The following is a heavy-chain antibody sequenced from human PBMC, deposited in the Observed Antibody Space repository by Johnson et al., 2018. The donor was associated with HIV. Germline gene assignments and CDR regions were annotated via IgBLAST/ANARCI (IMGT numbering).Heavy chain of an antibody. CDR3: AKDGHSYGRGPDAFDI. CDR1: GFTFSSYA. Sequence: VQLVESGGGLVQPGGSLRLSCAASGFTFSSYAMSWVRQAPGKGLEWVSAISGSGGSTYSAASVKGRFPISRDNSKNTLYLQMNSLRAEDTAVYYCAKDGHSYGRGPDAFDIWGQGTMVTVSS. D-gene: IGHD5-18*01. V-gene: IGHV3-23*04. CDR2: ISGSGGST. J-gene: IGHJ3*02.